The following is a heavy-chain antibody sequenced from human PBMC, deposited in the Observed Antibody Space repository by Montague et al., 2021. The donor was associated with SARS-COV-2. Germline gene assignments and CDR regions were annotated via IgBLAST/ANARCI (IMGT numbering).Heavy chain of an antibody. Sequence: SVKVSFKVSGYTLTELSMHWVRQAPGKGLEWMGGFDPEDGETIYAQKFQGRVTMTEDTSTDTAYMELSSLRSEDTAVYYCATSFPITMVRGVIDYYYGMDVWGQGTTVTVSS. CDR3: ATSFPITMVRGVIDYYYGMDV. D-gene: IGHD3-10*01. CDR1: GYTLTELS. V-gene: IGHV1-24*01. CDR2: FDPEDGET. J-gene: IGHJ6*02.